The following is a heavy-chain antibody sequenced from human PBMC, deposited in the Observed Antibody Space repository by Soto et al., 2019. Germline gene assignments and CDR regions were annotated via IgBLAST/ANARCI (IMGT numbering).Heavy chain of an antibody. CDR2: IIPIFGTA. V-gene: IGHV1-69*13. CDR3: ARDLVTMVRSTGYYYGMDV. Sequence: ASVNGSWKAAGGTFSSYAISWVRQAPGQGLEWMGGIIPIFGTANYAQKFQGRVTITADESTSTAYMELSSLRSEDTAVYYCARDLVTMVRSTGYYYGMDVWGQWTTVTVSS. CDR1: GGTFSSYA. J-gene: IGHJ6*02. D-gene: IGHD3-10*01.